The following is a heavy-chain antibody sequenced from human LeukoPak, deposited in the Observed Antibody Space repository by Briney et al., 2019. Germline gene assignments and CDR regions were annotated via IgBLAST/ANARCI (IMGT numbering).Heavy chain of an antibody. J-gene: IGHJ4*02. Sequence: GGSLRLSCSASGFTFSSYPMHWVRQAPGKGLQYVSAISSNGGITYYADSVKDRFTISRDNSKNTLYLQMSSLRAEDMAVYYCVKVPVTGTSVDYWGQGTLVTVSS. V-gene: IGHV3-64D*06. CDR2: ISSNGGIT. CDR1: GFTFSSYP. D-gene: IGHD6-19*01. CDR3: VKVPVTGTSVDY.